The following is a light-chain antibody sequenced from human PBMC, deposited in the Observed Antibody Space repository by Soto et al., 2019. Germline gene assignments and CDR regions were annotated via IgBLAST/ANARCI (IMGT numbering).Light chain of an antibody. Sequence: QSVLTQPPSASGTPGQRVTISCSGGSSNIGSNTVNWYQQLPGTAPNLLIYSNNQRPSGVPDRFYGSKYGTSASLAISGRQSEDEADYYCAAWDDSLNAVVFGGGTKLTVL. CDR3: AAWDDSLNAVV. CDR2: SNN. CDR1: SSNIGSNT. J-gene: IGLJ2*01. V-gene: IGLV1-44*01.